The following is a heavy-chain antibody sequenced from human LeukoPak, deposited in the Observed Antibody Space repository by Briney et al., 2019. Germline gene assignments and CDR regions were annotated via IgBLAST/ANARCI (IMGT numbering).Heavy chain of an antibody. CDR3: ARSPYYYGSGSSSSNWFDP. J-gene: IGHJ5*02. D-gene: IGHD3-10*01. Sequence: SETLSLTCTVSGGSISSSNYYWSWIRQPPGKGLEWIGEINHSGSTNYNPSLKSRVTISVDTSKNQFSLKLSSVTAADTAVYYCARSPYYYGSGSSSSNWFDPWGQGTLVTVSS. V-gene: IGHV4-39*07. CDR2: INHSGST. CDR1: GGSISSSNYY.